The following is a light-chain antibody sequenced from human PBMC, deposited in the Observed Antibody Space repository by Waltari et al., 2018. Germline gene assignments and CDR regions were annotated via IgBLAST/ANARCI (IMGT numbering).Light chain of an antibody. J-gene: IGLJ1*01. CDR2: EVS. V-gene: IGLV2-23*02. Sequence: QSALTQPASVSGSPGQSITISCTGTSSDVGSYNLVSWYQHHPGKAPKLMIFEVSKRPSGGSNRCSGSKAGSTASLTISGLQAEDEADYYCCSYAGSSTFYVFGIGTKVTVL. CDR3: CSYAGSSTFYV. CDR1: SSDVGSYNL.